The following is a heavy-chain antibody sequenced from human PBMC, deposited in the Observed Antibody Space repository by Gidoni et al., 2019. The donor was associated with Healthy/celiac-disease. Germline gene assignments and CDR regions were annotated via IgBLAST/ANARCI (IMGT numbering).Heavy chain of an antibody. CDR2: ISYDGSNK. J-gene: IGHJ4*02. V-gene: IGHV3-30*18. D-gene: IGHD3-10*01. CDR3: AKLPLGSGYNFDY. Sequence: QVQLVESGGGVVQPGRSMRLSCAASGFPFSSYGMHWVRQAPGKGLEWVAVISYDGSNKYYADSVKGRFTISRDNSKNTLYLQMNSLRAEDTAVYYCAKLPLGSGYNFDYWGQGTLVTVSS. CDR1: GFPFSSYG.